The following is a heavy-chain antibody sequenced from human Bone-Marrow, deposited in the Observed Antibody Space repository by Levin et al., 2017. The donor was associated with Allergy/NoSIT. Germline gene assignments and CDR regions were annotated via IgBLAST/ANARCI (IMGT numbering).Heavy chain of an antibody. V-gene: IGHV4-4*02. CDR1: GDSIISSHW. CDR2: IYHSGST. Sequence: SQTLSLTCAVSGDSIISSHWWSWVRQPPGRGLEWIGEIYHSGSTNYNPSLKSRVTISVDMSKNEFSLNLNSVTAADTAVYYCASARWDYWGQGALVIVSS. D-gene: IGHD2-15*01. CDR3: ASARWDY. J-gene: IGHJ4*02.